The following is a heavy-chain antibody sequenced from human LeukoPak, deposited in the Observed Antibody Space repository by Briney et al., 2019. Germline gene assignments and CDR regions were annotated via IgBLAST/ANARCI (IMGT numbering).Heavy chain of an antibody. D-gene: IGHD4-17*01. V-gene: IGHV3-53*04. CDR1: GFTFSSNY. J-gene: IGHJ4*02. CDR3: ARVTYGRFDY. Sequence: GGSLRLSCAASGFTFSSNYMSCVRQAPGKGLEWVSVIYSGGSTYYSDSVKGRFTISRHNSKNMLYLQMNSLRAEDTAVYYCARVTYGRFDYWGQGTLVTVSS. CDR2: IYSGGST.